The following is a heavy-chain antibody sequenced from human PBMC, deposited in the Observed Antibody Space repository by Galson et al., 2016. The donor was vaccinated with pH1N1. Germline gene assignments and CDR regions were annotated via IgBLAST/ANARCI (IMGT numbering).Heavy chain of an antibody. CDR1: GFNFDTFP. Sequence: SLRLSCAASGFNFDTFPLHWVRQAPGKGLEWVAVISSDGRETHYAESVKGRFTTSRDSSKSTLYFQLSSLRPEDTATYYCTREGLRGYFPDWGQGTLVTASS. V-gene: IGHV3-30*04. J-gene: IGHJ4*01. CDR3: TREGLRGYFPD. CDR2: ISSDGRET. D-gene: IGHD5-18*01.